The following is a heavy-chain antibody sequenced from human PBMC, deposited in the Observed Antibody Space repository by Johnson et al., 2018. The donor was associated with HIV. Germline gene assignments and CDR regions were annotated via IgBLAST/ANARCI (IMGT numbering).Heavy chain of an antibody. J-gene: IGHJ3*02. Sequence: VQLVESGGGLVKPGGSLRLSCAASGFTFSNAWMRWVRQAPGKGLEWVGRIKSKVDGGTTDYAAPVKGRFTVSRDDSKNTLFLQMSSLKTDDTAVYYCTTAIVIDAFDIWGQGTMVTVSS. CDR3: TTAIVIDAFDI. CDR2: IKSKVDGGTT. D-gene: IGHD3-16*02. CDR1: GFTFSNAW. V-gene: IGHV3-15*01.